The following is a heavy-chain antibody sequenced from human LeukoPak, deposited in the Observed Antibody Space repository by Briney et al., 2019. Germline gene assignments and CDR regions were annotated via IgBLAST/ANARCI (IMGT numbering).Heavy chain of an antibody. CDR2: ISACNGNT. CDR1: GYTFTSYG. Sequence: ASVKVSCKASGYTFTSYGISWVRQAPGQGLEWMGWISACNGNTNYAQKLQGRVTMTTDTSTSTAYMELRSLRSDDTAVYYCARVAPSWYYYYMDVWGKGTTVTISS. J-gene: IGHJ6*03. CDR3: ARVAPSWYYYYMDV. D-gene: IGHD5-12*01. V-gene: IGHV1-18*01.